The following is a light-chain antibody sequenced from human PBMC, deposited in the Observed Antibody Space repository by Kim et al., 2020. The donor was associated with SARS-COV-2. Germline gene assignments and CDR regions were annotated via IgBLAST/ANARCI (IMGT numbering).Light chain of an antibody. Sequence: PASVGDTVTITCRASQNVNIWLAWYQQKPGQGPKRLIHKTSGLQRGVPSRFSGGGSGTDFTLTIRSLQPDDFATYYCQQYHTHSTFGQGTKVDIK. J-gene: IGKJ1*01. CDR1: QNVNIW. CDR2: KTS. V-gene: IGKV1-5*03. CDR3: QQYHTHST.